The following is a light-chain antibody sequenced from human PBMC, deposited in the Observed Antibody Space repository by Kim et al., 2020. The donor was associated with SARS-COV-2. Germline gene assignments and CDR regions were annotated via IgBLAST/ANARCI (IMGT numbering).Light chain of an antibody. J-gene: IGKJ4*01. CDR3: QHYDNLPPLT. CDR1: QDISNY. CDR2: DAS. Sequence: DIQMTQSPSSLSASVVDRVTITCQASQDISNYLSWYQQKPGKAPKLLIFDASNLETGVPSRFSGTGSGTDFTFTISSLQPEDIATYYCQHYDNLPPLTFGGGTKVDIK. V-gene: IGKV1-33*01.